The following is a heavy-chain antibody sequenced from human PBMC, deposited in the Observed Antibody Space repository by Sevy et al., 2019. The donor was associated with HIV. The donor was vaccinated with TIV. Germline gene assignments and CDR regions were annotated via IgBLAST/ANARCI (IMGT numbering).Heavy chain of an antibody. CDR2: IYYSGST. CDR1: GGSISSYY. Sequence: SETLSLTCTVSGGSISSYYWSWIRQPPGKGLEWIGYIYYSGSTNYNPSLKSRVTISVDTSKNQFSLKLSSVTAADTAVYYCARGRLGAPWFDPWGQGTLVTVSS. CDR3: ARGRLGAPWFDP. D-gene: IGHD3-16*01. V-gene: IGHV4-59*13. J-gene: IGHJ5*02.